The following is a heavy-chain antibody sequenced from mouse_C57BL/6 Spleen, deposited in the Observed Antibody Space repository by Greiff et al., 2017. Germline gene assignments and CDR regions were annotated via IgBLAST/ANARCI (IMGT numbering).Heavy chain of an antibody. J-gene: IGHJ3*01. D-gene: IGHD4-1*01. V-gene: IGHV1-61*01. CDR3: ARLVTGTGFAY. CDR1: GYTFTSYW. CDR2: IYPSDSET. Sequence: QVQLQQPGAELVRPGSSVKLSCKASGYTFTSYWMDWVKQRPGQGLEWIGNIYPSDSETHYNQKFKDKATLTVDKSSSTAYMQLSSLTSEDSAVYYCARLVTGTGFAYWGQGTLVTVSA.